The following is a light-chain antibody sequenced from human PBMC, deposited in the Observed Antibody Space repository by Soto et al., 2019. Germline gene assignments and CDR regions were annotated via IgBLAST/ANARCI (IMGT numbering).Light chain of an antibody. J-gene: IGLJ1*01. V-gene: IGLV2-11*01. CDR1: SSDVGGYTY. Sequence: QSVLTQPRSVSGSPGQSVTISCTGTSSDVGGYTYVSWYQQHPGKAPKLIIYDVSQRPSGVPDRFSGSKSGNTASLTISGLQAEDEAYYYCCSYAGSSTYVFGIGTKLTVL. CDR2: DVS. CDR3: CSYAGSSTYV.